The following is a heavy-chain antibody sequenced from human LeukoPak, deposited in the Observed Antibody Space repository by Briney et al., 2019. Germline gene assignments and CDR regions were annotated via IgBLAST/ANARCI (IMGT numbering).Heavy chain of an antibody. V-gene: IGHV1-18*01. D-gene: IGHD3-3*01. CDR3: ARVPDYDFWSGYSSYFDY. CDR1: GYTFTSYG. J-gene: IGHJ4*02. Sequence: ASVKVSCKASGYTFTSYGISWVRQAPGQGLEWMGWISAYNGNTNYAQKLQGRVTMTTDTSTSTAYMELRSLRSDDTAVYYCARVPDYDFWSGYSSYFDYWAREPWSPSPQ. CDR2: ISAYNGNT.